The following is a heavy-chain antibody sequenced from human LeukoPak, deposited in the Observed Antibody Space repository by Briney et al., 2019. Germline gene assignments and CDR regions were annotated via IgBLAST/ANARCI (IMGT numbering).Heavy chain of an antibody. CDR1: GGSISSYY. V-gene: IGHV4-59*12. CDR3: ARDRAVAGIDY. J-gene: IGHJ4*02. D-gene: IGHD6-19*01. Sequence: SETLSLTCTVSGGSISSYYWSWIRQPPGKGLEWIGYIYYSGSTNYNPSLKSRVTISVDTSKNQFSLKLSSVTAADTAVYYCARDRAVAGIDYWGQGTLVTVSS. CDR2: IYYSGST.